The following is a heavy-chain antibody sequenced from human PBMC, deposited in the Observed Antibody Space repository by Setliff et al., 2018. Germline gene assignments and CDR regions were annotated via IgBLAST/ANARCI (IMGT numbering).Heavy chain of an antibody. CDR3: ARDDTAMVSGFDY. CDR2: IYTSGST. Sequence: PSETLSLTCTVSGGSISSYYWSWIRQPPGKGLEWIGYIYTSGSTNYNPSLKNRVTISVDTSKNQFSLKLSSVTAADTAVYYCARDDTAMVSGFDYWGQGTLVTVSS. CDR1: GGSISSYY. D-gene: IGHD5-18*01. J-gene: IGHJ4*02. V-gene: IGHV4-4*08.